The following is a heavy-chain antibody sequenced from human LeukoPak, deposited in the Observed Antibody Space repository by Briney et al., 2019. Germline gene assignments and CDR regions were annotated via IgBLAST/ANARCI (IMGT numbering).Heavy chain of an antibody. CDR3: ARGGAAPEGYWFFDL. Sequence: EASVKVSCKASGYTFTGYYMHWVRQAPGQGLEWMGWINPNSGGTNYAQKFQGRVTMTRDTSISTAYMDLSRLRSDDTAVYYCARGGAAPEGYWFFDLWGRGTLVTVSS. CDR2: INPNSGGT. J-gene: IGHJ2*01. V-gene: IGHV1-2*02. CDR1: GYTFTGYY. D-gene: IGHD6-13*01.